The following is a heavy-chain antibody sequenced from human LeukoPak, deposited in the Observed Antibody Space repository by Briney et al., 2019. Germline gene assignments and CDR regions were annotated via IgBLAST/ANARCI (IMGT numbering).Heavy chain of an antibody. CDR2: IYYSGST. J-gene: IGHJ4*02. CDR3: ARYCSSTSCYSDY. V-gene: IGHV4-31*03. Sequence: SETLSLTCTVSGGSISSGGYYWSWVRQHPGTGLEWLGYIYYSGSTYYNPSLKSRVTISVDTSKNQFSLKLSSVTAADTAVYYCARYCSSTSCYSDYWGQGTLVTVSS. D-gene: IGHD2-2*01. CDR1: GGSISSGGYY.